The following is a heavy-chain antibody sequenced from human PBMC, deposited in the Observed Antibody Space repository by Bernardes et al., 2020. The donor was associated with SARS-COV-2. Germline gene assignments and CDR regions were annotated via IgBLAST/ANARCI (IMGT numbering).Heavy chain of an antibody. V-gene: IGHV1-2*02. Sequence: ASVKVSCKASGYTFTGYMHWVRQAPGRGLEWLGWISPNSGDTDFPQKFQGRVTMTRDTSISTAYMELGRLTSDDTAVYYCAKGEVEMATVQDALDIWGQGTMVTVSS. CDR2: ISPNSGDT. CDR3: AKGEVEMATVQDALDI. J-gene: IGHJ3*02. CDR1: GYTFTGY. D-gene: IGHD1-1*01.